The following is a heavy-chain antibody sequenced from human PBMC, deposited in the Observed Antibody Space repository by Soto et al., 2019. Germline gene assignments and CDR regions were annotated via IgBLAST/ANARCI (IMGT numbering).Heavy chain of an antibody. CDR3: ARGVGGGATPDAFAI. CDR2: IIPILGIA. Sequence: QVQLVQSGAEVKKPGSSVKVSCKASGGTFSSYTISWVRQAPGQGLEWMGRIIPILGIANYAQKSQGRVTITADRSTSTPDMELSSLRSADTAVYYCARGVGGGATPDAFAIWGQGTMVTFSS. V-gene: IGHV1-69*02. D-gene: IGHD5-12*01. J-gene: IGHJ3*02. CDR1: GGTFSSYT.